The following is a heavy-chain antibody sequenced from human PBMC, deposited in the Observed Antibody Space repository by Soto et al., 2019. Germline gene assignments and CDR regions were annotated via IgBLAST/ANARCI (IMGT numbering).Heavy chain of an antibody. CDR1: SGTISSSNW. CDR2: INQSGRP. D-gene: IGHD2-15*01. V-gene: IGHV4-4*02. J-gene: IGHJ5*02. CDR3: AGQGMVAAHREFDP. Sequence: QVQLPESGPGLVKPSGTLSLTCAVSSGTISSSNWWTWVRQPPGKGLEWIGEINQSGRPNYNPSLRSRITISVDKSTSQFFLKLSSVTAADTAIYYCAGQGMVAAHREFDPWGQGTLVTVSS.